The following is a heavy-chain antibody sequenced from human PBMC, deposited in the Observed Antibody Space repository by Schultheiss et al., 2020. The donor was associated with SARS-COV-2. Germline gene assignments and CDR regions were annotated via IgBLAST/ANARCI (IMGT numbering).Heavy chain of an antibody. D-gene: IGHD6-19*01. J-gene: IGHJ4*02. CDR2: ISSNGGST. CDR1: GFTFSSYA. Sequence: GGSLRLSCAASGFTFSSYAMHWVRQAPGKGLEYVSAISSNGGSTYYANSVKGRFTISRDNSKNTLYLQMGSLRAEDMAVYYCASGRQWLPGRLINYWGQGTLVTVSS. V-gene: IGHV3-64*01. CDR3: ASGRQWLPGRLINY.